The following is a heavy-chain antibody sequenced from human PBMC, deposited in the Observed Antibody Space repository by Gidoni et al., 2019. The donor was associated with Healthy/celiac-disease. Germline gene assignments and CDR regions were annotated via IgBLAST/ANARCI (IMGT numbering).Heavy chain of an antibody. Sequence: QVQLVESGGGVVQPGRSLRLSCAASGFPFSSYGMHWVRQAPGKGLEWVAVIWYDGSKKYYADSVKGRFTISRDNSKNTLYLQMNSLRAEDTAVYYCARDGSGKFDYWGQGTLVTVSS. V-gene: IGHV3-33*01. CDR3: ARDGSGKFDY. CDR2: IWYDGSKK. J-gene: IGHJ4*02. D-gene: IGHD3-10*01. CDR1: GFPFSSYG.